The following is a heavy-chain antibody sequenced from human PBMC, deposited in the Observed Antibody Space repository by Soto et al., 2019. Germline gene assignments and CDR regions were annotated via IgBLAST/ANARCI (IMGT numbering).Heavy chain of an antibody. CDR3: ARGVGSGSYYNEYNWFDP. V-gene: IGHV1-18*01. Sequence: QVQLVQSGAEVKKPGASVKVSCKASGYTFTNYGISWVRQAPGQGLEWMGWISAYNGNTKYAQKFQGRVTMTTDTTNSTAYMELRSLTSDGTAVYYCARGVGSGSYYNEYNWFDPWGKGTLVTVSS. CDR2: ISAYNGNT. J-gene: IGHJ5*02. CDR1: GYTFTNYG. D-gene: IGHD3-10*01.